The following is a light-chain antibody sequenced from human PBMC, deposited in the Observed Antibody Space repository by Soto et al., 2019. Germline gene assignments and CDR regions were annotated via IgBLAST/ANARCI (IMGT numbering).Light chain of an antibody. V-gene: IGLV2-14*02. Sequence: SVLTQPASVSGSPGQSLTISCSGSSSDIGSSNHISWYRQHPGDVPKLILYEVSKWPSGISFRFSGSKSGNTASLTISGLQAEDEADYYCSSYTSKSSLIFGGGTKLTVL. CDR3: SSYTSKSSLI. CDR2: EVS. J-gene: IGLJ2*01. CDR1: SSDIGSSNH.